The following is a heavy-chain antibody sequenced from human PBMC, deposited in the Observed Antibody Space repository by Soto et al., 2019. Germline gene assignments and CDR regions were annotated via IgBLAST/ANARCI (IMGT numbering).Heavy chain of an antibody. Sequence: QVQLVQSGAEVKKPGSSVKVSCKASGGTFSSYTISWVRQAPGQGLEWMGRIIPILGIANYAQKFQGRVTITADKSTSTAYMELSSVRSEDTAVYYCASTDYGDYVFDYWGQGTLVTVSS. J-gene: IGHJ4*02. CDR2: IIPILGIA. CDR1: GGTFSSYT. CDR3: ASTDYGDYVFDY. D-gene: IGHD4-17*01. V-gene: IGHV1-69*02.